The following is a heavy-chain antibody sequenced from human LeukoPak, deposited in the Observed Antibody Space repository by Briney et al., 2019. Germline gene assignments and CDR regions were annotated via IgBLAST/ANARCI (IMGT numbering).Heavy chain of an antibody. Sequence: GGSLRLSCAASGFTFSSYEMNWVRQAPGKGLEWVSYISSSGSTIYYADSVKGRFTISRDNSKNTLYLQMNSLRAEDTAVYYCACNRGSYWFSAIDYWGQGTLVTVSS. CDR3: ACNRGSYWFSAIDY. V-gene: IGHV3-48*03. CDR2: ISSSGSTI. J-gene: IGHJ4*02. CDR1: GFTFSSYE. D-gene: IGHD1-26*01.